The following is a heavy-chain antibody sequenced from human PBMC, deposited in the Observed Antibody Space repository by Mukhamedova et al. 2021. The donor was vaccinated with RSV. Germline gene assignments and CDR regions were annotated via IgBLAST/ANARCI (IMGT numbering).Heavy chain of an antibody. V-gene: IGHV6-1*01. CDR1: SAA. D-gene: IGHD6-19*01. CDR2: TYYRSKWSN. Sequence: SAAWNWIRQSPSRGLEWLGRTYYRSKWSNDYAASVKSRIIIKADTSKNQFSLQLNSVTPEDTAVYFCARSSSDIDYWGQGTLVAV. J-gene: IGHJ4*02. CDR3: ARSSSDIDY.